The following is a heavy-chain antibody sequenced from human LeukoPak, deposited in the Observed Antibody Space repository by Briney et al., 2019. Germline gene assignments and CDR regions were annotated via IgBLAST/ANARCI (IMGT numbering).Heavy chain of an antibody. Sequence: QPGGSLRLSCAAAGFTFSSYAMCWVRQAPGKGLEWVSAISGSGGSTYYADSVKGRFTISRDNSKNTLYLQMNSLRAEDTAVYYCARDTGMATTMGDAFDIWGQGTMVTVSS. D-gene: IGHD5-24*01. CDR2: ISGSGGST. CDR3: ARDTGMATTMGDAFDI. CDR1: GFTFSSYA. V-gene: IGHV3-23*01. J-gene: IGHJ3*02.